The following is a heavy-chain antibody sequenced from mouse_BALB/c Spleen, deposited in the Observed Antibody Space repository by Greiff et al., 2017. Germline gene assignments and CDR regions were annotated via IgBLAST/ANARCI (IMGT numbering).Heavy chain of an antibody. CDR1: GFTFSSYG. CDR3: ARHYYGSSYGYFDV. J-gene: IGHJ1*01. CDR2: ISNGGGST. Sequence: VQLKESGGGLVQPGGSLKLSCAASGFTFSSYGMSWVRQTPDKRLEWVAYISNGGGSTYYPDTVKGRFTISRDNAKNTLYLQMSSLKSEDTAMYYCARHYYGSSYGYFDVWGAGTTVTVSS. D-gene: IGHD1-1*01. V-gene: IGHV5-12-2*01.